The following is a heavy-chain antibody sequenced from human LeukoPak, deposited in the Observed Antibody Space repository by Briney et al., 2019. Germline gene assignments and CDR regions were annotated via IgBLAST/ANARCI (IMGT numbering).Heavy chain of an antibody. Sequence: PGGSLRLSCLTSGFTFATNAMTWVRQAPGKGLEWISCISGSGASTYYADSVTGRFTISRDNSRNTLYLQMKSLRGADTAAYYCAKDVGKWESLHFFDYGDQGTVVTVSS. J-gene: IGHJ4*02. V-gene: IGHV3-23*01. D-gene: IGHD1-26*01. CDR2: ISGSGAST. CDR1: GFTFATNA. CDR3: AKDVGKWESLHFFDY.